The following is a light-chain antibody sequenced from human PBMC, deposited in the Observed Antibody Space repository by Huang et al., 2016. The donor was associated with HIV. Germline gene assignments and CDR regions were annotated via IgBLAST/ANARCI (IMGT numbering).Light chain of an antibody. Sequence: EIVMTQSPATLSVSPGERVTRSCRARQSLSSQLAWHQQKRSQAPRLVIYGLSTRASDVPARVSGSGSGTDFTLTINSLQSEDFATYYCQQYNDWPLTFGQGTEVEIK. CDR2: GLS. J-gene: IGKJ1*01. CDR1: QSLSSQ. V-gene: IGKV3-15*01. CDR3: QQYNDWPLT.